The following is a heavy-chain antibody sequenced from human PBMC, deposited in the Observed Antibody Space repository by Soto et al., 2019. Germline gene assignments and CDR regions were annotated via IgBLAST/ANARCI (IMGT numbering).Heavy chain of an antibody. J-gene: IGHJ4*02. V-gene: IGHV4-59*08. Sequence: SETLSLTCAVYGGSFSGYYWTWIRQPPGTGLEWIGYIYYSGSTNYNPSLKSRVTISVDTSKNQFSLKLSSVTAADTAVYYCARGGWRHIDYWGQGTLVTVSS. CDR1: GGSFSGYY. D-gene: IGHD3-3*01. CDR3: ARGGWRHIDY. CDR2: IYYSGST.